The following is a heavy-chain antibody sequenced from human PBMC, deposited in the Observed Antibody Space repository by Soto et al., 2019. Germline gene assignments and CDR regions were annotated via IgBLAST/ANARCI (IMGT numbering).Heavy chain of an antibody. V-gene: IGHV3-48*02. CDR3: ARGSSNWASYFDV. D-gene: IGHD6-13*01. Sequence: EVHLVESGGGLVQPGGSLRLSCAASGFTFSSYSLNWVRQAPGKGLEWVSYITSSGTTVYYADSVRGRFTISRDNSKTSLYLQMNGLRDDATAVYYFARGSSNWASYFDVWGEGALVTVSS. CDR1: GFTFSSYS. CDR2: ITSSGTTV. J-gene: IGHJ4*02.